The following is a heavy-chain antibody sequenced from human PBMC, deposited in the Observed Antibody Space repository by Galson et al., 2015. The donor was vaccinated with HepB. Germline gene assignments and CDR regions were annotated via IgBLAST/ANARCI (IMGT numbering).Heavy chain of an antibody. CDR2: ISDSGDTT. CDR3: ALQRSRFHSYYGMDV. D-gene: IGHD1-1*01. V-gene: IGHV3-23*01. Sequence: SLRLSCAASGFTFSSNALSWVRQAAGKGLEWVSMISDSGDTTYYTDSVKGRFTISRDNSKKMLYLQMNSLRAEDAAIYYCALQRSRFHSYYGMDVWGQGTTVTVSS. CDR1: GFTFSSNA. J-gene: IGHJ6*02.